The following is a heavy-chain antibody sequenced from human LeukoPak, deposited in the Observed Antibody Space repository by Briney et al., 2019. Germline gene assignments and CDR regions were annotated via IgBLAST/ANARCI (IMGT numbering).Heavy chain of an antibody. CDR2: INHSGST. J-gene: IGHJ4*02. Sequence: MSSETLSLTCAVYGGSLSGYYWSWIRQPPGKGLEWIGEINHSGSTNYNPSLKSRVTISVDTSKNQFSLKLSSVTAADTAVYYCARRSKYYFDYWGQGTLVTVSS. CDR3: ARRSKYYFDY. V-gene: IGHV4-34*01. CDR1: GGSLSGYY.